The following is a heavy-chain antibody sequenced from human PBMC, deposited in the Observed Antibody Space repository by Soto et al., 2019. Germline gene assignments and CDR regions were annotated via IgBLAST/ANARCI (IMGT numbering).Heavy chain of an antibody. CDR2: ISRDGSST. J-gene: IGHJ4*01. CDR1: GLAFRNHC. CDR3: ARESSGYSSYFDY. V-gene: IGHV3-74*01. D-gene: IGHD5-12*01. Sequence: GGPLRVSWAASGLAFRNHCVRWVRQAPGQGLAWVSRISRDGSSTTYADSVKGRFTISRDFAKNTVYLQMNSLRAEDTAVYYCARESSGYSSYFDYWGQGTLVTVSS.